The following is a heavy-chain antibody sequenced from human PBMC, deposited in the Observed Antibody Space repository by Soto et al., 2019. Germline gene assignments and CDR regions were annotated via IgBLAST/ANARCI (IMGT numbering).Heavy chain of an antibody. Sequence: EVQLLESGGGLVQPGGSLRLSCTVSGFTFSSYAMTWVRQAPGKGLEWVSAISGTGGGTYYADSVKGRFTISRDNSKNTLYLQVDSLRVEDTALYYCAKDREWFGEFPYYYYGMNVWGQGTTVTVSS. J-gene: IGHJ6*02. D-gene: IGHD3-10*01. V-gene: IGHV3-23*01. CDR3: AKDREWFGEFPYYYYGMNV. CDR1: GFTFSSYA. CDR2: ISGTGGGT.